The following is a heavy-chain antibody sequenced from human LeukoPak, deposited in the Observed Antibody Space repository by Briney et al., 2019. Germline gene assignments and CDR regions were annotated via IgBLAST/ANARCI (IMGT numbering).Heavy chain of an antibody. CDR1: GGSFSGYY. CDR2: INHSGST. J-gene: IGHJ4*02. D-gene: IGHD1-14*01. V-gene: IGHV4-34*01. Sequence: SETLSLTCAVYGGSFSGYYWSWIRQPPGKGLEWIGEINHSGSTNYNPSLKSRVTISVDTSKNQFSLKLSSVTAADTAVYYCARLGGYVYNLSYRGQGTLVTVSS. CDR3: ARLGGYVYNLSY.